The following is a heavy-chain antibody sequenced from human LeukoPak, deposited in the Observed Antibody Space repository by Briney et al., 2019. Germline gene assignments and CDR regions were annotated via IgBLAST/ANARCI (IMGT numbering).Heavy chain of an antibody. V-gene: IGHV1-69*13. D-gene: IGHD6-13*01. CDR3: ARSTEYHTSTWYIY. CDR2: IIPLFHTA. J-gene: IGHJ4*02. Sequence: SVKVSCKASGGTFNNHAISWVRQAPGQGLEWMGGIIPLFHTANYAQKFQGRVTITADESTSTAYMDLRSLKSEDTAVYYCARSTEYHTSTWYIYWGQGTLVTASS. CDR1: GGTFNNHA.